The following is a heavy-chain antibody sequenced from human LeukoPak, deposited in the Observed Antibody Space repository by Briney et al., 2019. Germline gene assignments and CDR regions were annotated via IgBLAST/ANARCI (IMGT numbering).Heavy chain of an antibody. Sequence: GASVKVSSKASGYTFTGYYMHWVRQAPGQGLEWMGWINPNSGGTNYAQKFQGWVTMTRDTSISTAYMELSRLRSDDTAVYYCARAYYDSSGYSDFWGQGTLVTVSS. CDR1: GYTFTGYY. V-gene: IGHV1-2*04. J-gene: IGHJ4*02. CDR2: INPNSGGT. CDR3: ARAYYDSSGYSDF. D-gene: IGHD3-22*01.